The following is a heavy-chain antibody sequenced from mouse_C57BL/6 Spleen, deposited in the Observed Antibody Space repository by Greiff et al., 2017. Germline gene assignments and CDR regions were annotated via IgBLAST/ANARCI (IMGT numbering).Heavy chain of an antibody. D-gene: IGHD1-1*01. CDR3: AREFTTVVASHFDY. CDR1: GYAFSSSW. CDR2: IYPGDGDT. J-gene: IGHJ2*01. V-gene: IGHV1-82*01. Sequence: QVQLQQSGPELVKPGASVKISCKASGYAFSSSWMNWVKQRPGKGLEWIGRIYPGDGDTNYNGKFKGKATLTADKSSSTAYMQLSSLTSEDSAVYFCAREFTTVVASHFDYWGQGTTLTVSS.